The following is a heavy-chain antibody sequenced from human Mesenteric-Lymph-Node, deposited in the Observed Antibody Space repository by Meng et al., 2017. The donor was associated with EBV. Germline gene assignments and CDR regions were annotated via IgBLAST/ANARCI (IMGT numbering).Heavy chain of an antibody. CDR1: DVSISSYY. D-gene: IGHD1-26*01. V-gene: IGHV4-59*01. J-gene: IGHJ4*02. Sequence: QVQLQEAGPGLVKPSETLSLSCTVSDVSISSYYWSWIRQPPGKGLEWIGYIYYSGSTNYNPSLKSRVTMSVDASKNQFSLELSSVTAADTAIYYCASLTRGSYYAYFDYWGQGTLVTVSS. CDR2: IYYSGST. CDR3: ASLTRGSYYAYFDY.